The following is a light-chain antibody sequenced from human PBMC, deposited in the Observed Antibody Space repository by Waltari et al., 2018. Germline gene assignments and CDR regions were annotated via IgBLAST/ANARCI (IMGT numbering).Light chain of an antibody. CDR2: EDS. J-gene: IGLJ1*01. CDR3: YSTDSSGNHRNV. CDR1: AWPQKY. V-gene: IGLV3-10*01. Sequence: SYELTQPPSVSVSPGQTARITSPADAWPQKYAYWYQQKSGQAPVLVIYEDSKRPSGIPERFSGSSSGTMATLTISGAQVEDEADYYCYSTDSSGNHRNVFGTGTKVTVL.